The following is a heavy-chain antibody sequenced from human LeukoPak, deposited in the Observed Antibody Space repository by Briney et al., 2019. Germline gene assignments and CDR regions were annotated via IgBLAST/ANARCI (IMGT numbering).Heavy chain of an antibody. V-gene: IGHV1-69*04. D-gene: IGHD3-3*01. CDR3: ARDQGTYYELHFDY. J-gene: IGHJ4*02. CDR1: GGTFSSYA. CDR2: IIPILGIA. Sequence: GASVKVSCKASGGTFSSYAISWVRQAPGQGLEWMGRIIPILGIANYAQKFQGRVTITADKSTSTAYMELSSLRSEDTAVYYCARDQGTYYELHFDYWGQGTLVTVSS.